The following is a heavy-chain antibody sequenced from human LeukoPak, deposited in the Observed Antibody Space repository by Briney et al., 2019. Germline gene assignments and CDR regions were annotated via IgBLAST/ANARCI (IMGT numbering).Heavy chain of an antibody. Sequence: PGGSLRLSCAASGFTFSSYSMNWVRQAPGKGLEWVSYISSSSSTIYYADSVKGRFTISRDNAKNSLYLQMNSLRAEDTAVYYCATFPSGSWSAYWGQGTLVTVSS. CDR1: GFTFSSYS. D-gene: IGHD1-26*01. J-gene: IGHJ4*02. V-gene: IGHV3-48*01. CDR2: ISSSSSTI. CDR3: ATFPSGSWSAY.